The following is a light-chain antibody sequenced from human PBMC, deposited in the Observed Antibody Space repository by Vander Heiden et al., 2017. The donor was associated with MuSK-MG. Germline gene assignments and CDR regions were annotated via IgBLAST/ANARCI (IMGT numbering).Light chain of an antibody. CDR3: QQSDSTPRT. J-gene: IGKJ1*01. CDR1: QSISSY. V-gene: IGKV1-39*01. CDR2: ASS. Sequence: DIQMTQPPSSLSASIGDRVTITCRASQSISSYLNWYQQKPGKAPKLLIYASSSLQSGVPSRFSGSGSGTDFTFTIATLIPEDFATYYCQQSDSTPRTFGQGTKVEIK.